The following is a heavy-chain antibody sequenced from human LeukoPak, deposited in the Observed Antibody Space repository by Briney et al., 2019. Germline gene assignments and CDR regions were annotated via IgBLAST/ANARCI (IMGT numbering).Heavy chain of an antibody. CDR1: GFTFSSYS. V-gene: IGHV3-23*01. Sequence: GGSLRLSCAASGFTFSSYSMNWVRQAPGKGLEWVPGISGSGGATYYADSVKGRFTISRDDPRNTLYLQMNSLRAEDTAVYFCARGGVDYYGSGTYYLMYYFDYWGQGALVTVSS. D-gene: IGHD3-10*01. J-gene: IGHJ4*02. CDR2: ISGSGGAT. CDR3: ARGGVDYYGSGTYYLMYYFDY.